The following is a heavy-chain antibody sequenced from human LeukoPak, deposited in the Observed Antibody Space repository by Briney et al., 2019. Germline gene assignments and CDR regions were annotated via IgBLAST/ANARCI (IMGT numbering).Heavy chain of an antibody. CDR1: GFTFSSYA. CDR2: ISGSGGST. Sequence: GGSLRLSCAASGFTFSSYAMSWVRQAPGKGLEWVSAISGSGGSTYYADSVKGRFTTSRDNSKNTLYLQMNSLRAEDTAVYYCAKDPGWSYGYGYWGQGTLVTVSS. V-gene: IGHV3-23*01. D-gene: IGHD5-18*01. J-gene: IGHJ4*02. CDR3: AKDPGWSYGYGY.